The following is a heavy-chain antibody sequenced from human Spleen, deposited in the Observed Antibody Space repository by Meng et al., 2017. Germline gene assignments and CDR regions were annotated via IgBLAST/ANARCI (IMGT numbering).Heavy chain of an antibody. D-gene: IGHD3-3*02. V-gene: IGHV2-5*02. CDR1: GFSLSTSGVG. CDR2: IYWDGDK. J-gene: IGHJ4*02. Sequence: SGPTLVKPTQTLTLTCTFSGFSLSTSGVGLGWFRQPPGKALECLGFIYWDGDKRYSPSLKSRLTITKDTSKNQVVLTMTNMDPVDTATYYCTHSRIFGVTYYFDYWGQGTLVTVSS. CDR3: THSRIFGVTYYFDY.